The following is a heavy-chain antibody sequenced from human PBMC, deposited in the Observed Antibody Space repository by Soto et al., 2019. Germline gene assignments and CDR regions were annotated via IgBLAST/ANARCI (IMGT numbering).Heavy chain of an antibody. J-gene: IGHJ4*02. CDR3: ASGIEARGACDY. CDR2: ISYDGNNK. Sequence: QVQLVESGGGVVQPGRSLRLSCAASGFTFSSYAMHWVRQAPGKGLEWVAVISYDGNNKYYADSVKGRFTISRDNSKNTLYLQMNSLRAEDTAMYYCASGIEARGACDYWGQGTLVTVSS. CDR1: GFTFSSYA. D-gene: IGHD6-6*01. V-gene: IGHV3-30-3*01.